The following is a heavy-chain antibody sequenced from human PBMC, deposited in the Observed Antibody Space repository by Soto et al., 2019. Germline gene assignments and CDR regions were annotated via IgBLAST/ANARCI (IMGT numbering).Heavy chain of an antibody. CDR3: ARHAYGSGFYYGMNV. D-gene: IGHD3-10*01. CDR2: IYYTGST. J-gene: IGHJ6*02. V-gene: IGHV4-59*08. CDR1: GGSITSYY. Sequence: QVQLQESGPGLVKPSETLSLTCTVSGGSITSYYWSWIRQPPGKGLEWLGYIYYTGSTNYNPSLKSRVTISLDTSKNQFSLKLSSVTAAETAVYYCARHAYGSGFYYGMNVWGQGTTVTVSS.